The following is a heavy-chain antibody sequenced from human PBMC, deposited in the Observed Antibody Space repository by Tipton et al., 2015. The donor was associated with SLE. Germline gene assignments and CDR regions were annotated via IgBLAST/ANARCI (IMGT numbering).Heavy chain of an antibody. Sequence: TLSLTCTVSGGSISSYYWSWFRQPSGKGLEWIGYIYYSGSTNYNPSLKSLVTISVDTSKNQFSLKLSSVTAADTAVYYCARGGPGDPYAFDIWGQGTMVTVSS. CDR2: IYYSGST. CDR3: ARGGPGDPYAFDI. J-gene: IGHJ3*02. CDR1: GGSISSYY. D-gene: IGHD7-27*01. V-gene: IGHV4-59*08.